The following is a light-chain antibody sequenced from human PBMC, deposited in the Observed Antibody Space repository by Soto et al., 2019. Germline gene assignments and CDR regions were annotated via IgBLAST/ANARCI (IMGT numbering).Light chain of an antibody. V-gene: IGKV1-5*03. CDR2: KAS. CDR1: QSISTL. CDR3: QQYNSYST. Sequence: DIPMTQSPSTLSASLGDRVTITCRASQSISTLLAWYQQKPGKAPKLLIYKASSLESGVPSRFSGGGSGTEFTLTISSLQPDDFATYYCQQYNSYSTFGQGTKVEIK. J-gene: IGKJ1*01.